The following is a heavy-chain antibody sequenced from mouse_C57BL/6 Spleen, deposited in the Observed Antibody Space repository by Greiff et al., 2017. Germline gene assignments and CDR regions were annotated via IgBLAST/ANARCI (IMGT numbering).Heavy chain of an antibody. CDR2: IYPGDGDT. CDR3: AKRLGRGGYFDY. V-gene: IGHV1-82*01. D-gene: IGHD2-12*01. Sequence: QVQLQQSGPELVKPGASVKISCKASGYAFSSSWMNWVKQRPGKGLEWIGRIYPGDGDTNYNGKLKGKATLTADKSSSTAYMQHSSLTSEDSSVYFWAKRLGRGGYFDYWGQGTTLTVSS. CDR1: GYAFSSSW. J-gene: IGHJ2*01.